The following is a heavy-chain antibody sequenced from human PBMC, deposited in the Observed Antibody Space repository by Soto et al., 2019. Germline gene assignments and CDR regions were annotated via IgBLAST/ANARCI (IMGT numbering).Heavy chain of an antibody. D-gene: IGHD1-7*01. CDR3: ARAYNLNYVGYGMDV. CDR2: IYYSGSN. Sequence: QVQLQESGPGLVKPSQTLSLTCTVSGGSISSGGYYWSWIRQHPGKGLEGIGYIYYSGSNYYNPSLKSRVTISVDPSKNQFSQKLSSVTAAETAVYYCARAYNLNYVGYGMDVWGQGTTVTVSS. CDR1: GGSISSGGYY. V-gene: IGHV4-31*03. J-gene: IGHJ6*02.